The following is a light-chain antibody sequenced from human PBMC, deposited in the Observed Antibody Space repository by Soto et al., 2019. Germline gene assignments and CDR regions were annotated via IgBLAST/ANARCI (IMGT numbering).Light chain of an antibody. CDR1: QSVSSSY. V-gene: IGKV3D-20*01. J-gene: IGKJ2*01. CDR2: DAS. CDR3: QQYGSSPYT. Sequence: EIVLTQSPATLSLSPGERATLSCGASQSVSSSYLAWYQQKPGLAPRLLIYDASSRATGTLTISRLEPAEFAVYYCQQYGSSPYTFGQGTKLEIK.